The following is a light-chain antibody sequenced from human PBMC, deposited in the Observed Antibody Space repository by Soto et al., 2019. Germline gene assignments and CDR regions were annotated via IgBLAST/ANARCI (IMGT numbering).Light chain of an antibody. Sequence: EMVLTRSRGTLSLSPGERARLSGRASQSVTSSYLAWYQQKPGQAPRFLMYGASSRATGIPDRFSGRGSGTDFTLTISRLEPEDFAVYYCQQYGTSPTTFGQGTKVDIK. V-gene: IGKV3-20*01. CDR2: GAS. CDR3: QQYGTSPTT. CDR1: QSVTSSY. J-gene: IGKJ1*01.